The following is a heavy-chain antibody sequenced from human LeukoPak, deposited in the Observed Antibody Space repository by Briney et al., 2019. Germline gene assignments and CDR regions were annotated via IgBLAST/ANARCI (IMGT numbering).Heavy chain of an antibody. Sequence: ASVTVSCTASGYTFTGYYMHWVRQAHGQGLEWMGWINPNSGGTNYAQKFQGRVTMTRDTSISTAYMELSRLRSDDTAVYYCARPTIFGVVTGAFDIWGQGTMVTVSS. CDR2: INPNSGGT. CDR1: GYTFTGYY. V-gene: IGHV1-2*02. CDR3: ARPTIFGVVTGAFDI. D-gene: IGHD3-3*01. J-gene: IGHJ3*02.